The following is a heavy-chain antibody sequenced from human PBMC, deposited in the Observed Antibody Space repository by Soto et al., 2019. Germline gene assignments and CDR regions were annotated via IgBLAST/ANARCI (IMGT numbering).Heavy chain of an antibody. V-gene: IGHV4-4*07. CDR2: IYATGTT. J-gene: IGHJ5*02. CDR1: GASISGFY. Sequence: SETLSLTCTVSGASISGFYWSWIRKSAGKGLEWIGRIYATGTTDYNPSLKSRVMMSVDTSKKQFSLKLRSVTAADTAVYYCVRDGTKHLRHWFDPWGQGTSVTVSS. D-gene: IGHD1-1*01. CDR3: VRDGTKHLRHWFDP.